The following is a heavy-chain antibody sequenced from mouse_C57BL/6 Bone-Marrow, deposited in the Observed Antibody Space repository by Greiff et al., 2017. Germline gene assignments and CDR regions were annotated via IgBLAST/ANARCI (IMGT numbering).Heavy chain of an antibody. CDR3: ARNYDYAFDY. J-gene: IGHJ2*01. D-gene: IGHD2-4*01. CDR2: IDPSDSYT. Sequence: QVQLQQPGAELVRPGTSVKLSCKASGYTFTSYWMHWVKQRPGQGLEWIGVIDPSDSYTNYNQKFKGKATWTVDTSSSTAYMQLSSLTSEDSAVYYSARNYDYAFDYWGQGTTLTVSS. V-gene: IGHV1-59*01. CDR1: GYTFTSYW.